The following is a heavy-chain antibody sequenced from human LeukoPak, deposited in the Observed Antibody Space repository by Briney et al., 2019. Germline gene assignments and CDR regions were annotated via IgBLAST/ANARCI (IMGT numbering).Heavy chain of an antibody. Sequence: GGSLRLSCAASGFTFSSYSMDWVRQAPGKGLEWVSSISSSSSYIYYADSVKGRFTISRDNAKNSLYLQMNSLRAEDTAVYYCARGTYCSGGSCYSFDYWGQGTLVTVSS. V-gene: IGHV3-21*01. J-gene: IGHJ4*02. CDR1: GFTFSSYS. CDR3: ARGTYCSGGSCYSFDY. D-gene: IGHD2-15*01. CDR2: ISSSSSYI.